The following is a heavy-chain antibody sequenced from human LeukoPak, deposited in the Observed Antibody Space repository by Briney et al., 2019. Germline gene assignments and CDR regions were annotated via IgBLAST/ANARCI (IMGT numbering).Heavy chain of an antibody. CDR1: GFTFDDYA. V-gene: IGHV3-9*01. Sequence: GGSLRLSCAASGFTFDDYAMHWVRQAPGKGLEWVSSISWNSGRTGYADSVKGRFTISRDNAKNSLYLQMNSLRAEDTAVYYCARGENYYDILTGLGGGIDYWGQGTLVTVSS. J-gene: IGHJ4*02. CDR2: ISWNSGRT. CDR3: ARGENYYDILTGLGGGIDY. D-gene: IGHD3-9*01.